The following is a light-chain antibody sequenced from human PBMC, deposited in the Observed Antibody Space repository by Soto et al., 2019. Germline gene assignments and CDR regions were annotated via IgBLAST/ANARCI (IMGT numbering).Light chain of an antibody. V-gene: IGKV3-15*01. Sequence: EIVMTQSPATLSVSPGERATLSCRASQSVSINLAWYQQKPGQAPRLLIYGASTRATGIPARFSGSGSGTEFTLTISSLQSGDFAVYYCQQYHNWPYTFGQGTKLEIK. CDR2: GAS. CDR1: QSVSIN. J-gene: IGKJ2*01. CDR3: QQYHNWPYT.